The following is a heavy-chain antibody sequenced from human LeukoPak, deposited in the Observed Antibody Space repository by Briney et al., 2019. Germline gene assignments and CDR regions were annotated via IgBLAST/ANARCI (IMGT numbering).Heavy chain of an antibody. V-gene: IGHV3-23*01. CDR1: GFSFDDYG. J-gene: IGHJ4*02. CDR2: IHGHN. Sequence: PGGSLRLSCAASGFSFDDYGMSWVRQAPGKGLEWVSTIHGHNYYADSVKGRFTISRDNSRSTLYLQMDNLRAEDTAVYYCAKDQPADGYNSIWGQGTLVTVSS. CDR3: AKDQPADGYNSI. D-gene: IGHD5-24*01.